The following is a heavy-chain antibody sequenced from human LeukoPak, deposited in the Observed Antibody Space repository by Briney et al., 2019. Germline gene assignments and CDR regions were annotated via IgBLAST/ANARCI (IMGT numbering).Heavy chain of an antibody. D-gene: IGHD6-13*01. Sequence: GASVKVSCKASGGTFSSYAISWVRQAPGQGLEWMGGIIPIFGTANYAQKFQGRVTITADESTSTAYMELSSLRSEDTAVYYCAWPSGNNGYSSSWYTPDYWGQGTLVTVSS. J-gene: IGHJ4*02. CDR1: GGTFSSYA. CDR3: AWPSGNNGYSSSWYTPDY. CDR2: IIPIFGTA. V-gene: IGHV1-69*13.